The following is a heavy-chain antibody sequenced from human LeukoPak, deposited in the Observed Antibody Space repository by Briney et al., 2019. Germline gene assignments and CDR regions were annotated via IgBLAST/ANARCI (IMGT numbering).Heavy chain of an antibody. J-gene: IGHJ4*02. CDR2: IYYSGST. CDR1: GGSISSYY. Sequence: SETLSLTCTVSGGSISSYYWGWIRQPPGKGLEWIGSIYYSGSTYYNPPLKSRVTISVDTSKNQFSLKLSSVTAADTAVYYCACLVGASPSDYWGQGTLVTVSS. D-gene: IGHD1-26*01. V-gene: IGHV4-39*07. CDR3: ACLVGASPSDY.